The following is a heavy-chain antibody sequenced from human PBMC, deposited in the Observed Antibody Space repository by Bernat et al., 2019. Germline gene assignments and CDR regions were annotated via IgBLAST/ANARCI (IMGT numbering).Heavy chain of an antibody. CDR1: GGSISGYY. V-gene: IGHV4-59*08. D-gene: IGHD6-19*01. CDR3: ARHGLGRKGNWHFDL. CDR2: IHYSGGT. J-gene: IGHJ2*01. Sequence: QVQLQESGPGLVKPSETLSLTCTVSGGSISGYYWSWIRQPPGKGLEWIGNIHYSGGTKYNPSLKSRVTISVDTSKNQFSLKLSSVTAADTAVYYCARHGLGRKGNWHFDLWGRGTLVTVS.